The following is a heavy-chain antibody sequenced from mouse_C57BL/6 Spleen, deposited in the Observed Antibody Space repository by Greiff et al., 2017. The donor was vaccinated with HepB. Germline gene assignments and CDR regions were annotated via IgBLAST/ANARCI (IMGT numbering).Heavy chain of an antibody. Sequence: DVMLVESGGGLVQPGGSMKLSCVASGFTFSNYWMNWVRQSPEKGLEWVAQIRLKSDNYATHYAESVKGRFTISRDDSKSSVYLQMNNLRAEDTGIYYCTGPPTTVVPWFAYWGQGTLVTVSA. D-gene: IGHD1-1*01. CDR3: TGPPTTVVPWFAY. CDR1: GFTFSNYW. V-gene: IGHV6-3*01. J-gene: IGHJ3*01. CDR2: IRLKSDNYAT.